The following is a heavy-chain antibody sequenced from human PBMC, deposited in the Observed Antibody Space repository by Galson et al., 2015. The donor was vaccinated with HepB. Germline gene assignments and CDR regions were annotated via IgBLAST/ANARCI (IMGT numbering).Heavy chain of an antibody. D-gene: IGHD3-10*01. CDR2: FDPEDGET. Sequence: SCKVSGYTLTELSMHWVRQAPGKGLEWMGGFDPEDGETIYAQKFQGRVTMTEDTSTDTAYMELSSLRSEDTAVYYCATGSYGSGSFDFPYWYFDLWGRGTLVTVSS. CDR3: ATGSYGSGSFDFPYWYFDL. V-gene: IGHV1-24*01. CDR1: GYTLTELS. J-gene: IGHJ2*01.